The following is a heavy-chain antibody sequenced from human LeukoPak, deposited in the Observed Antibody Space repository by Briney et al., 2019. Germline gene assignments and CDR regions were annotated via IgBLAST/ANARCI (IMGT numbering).Heavy chain of an antibody. Sequence: GGSLRLSCAASGFTVSSNYMSWVRQAPGKGLEWVSVIYSGGSTYYADSVKGRFTISRDNSKNTLYLQMNSLRAEDTAVYYCAKTPFSSGYYTYFDYWGQGTLVTVSS. V-gene: IGHV3-66*01. CDR3: AKTPFSSGYYTYFDY. D-gene: IGHD3-3*01. CDR1: GFTVSSNY. J-gene: IGHJ4*02. CDR2: IYSGGST.